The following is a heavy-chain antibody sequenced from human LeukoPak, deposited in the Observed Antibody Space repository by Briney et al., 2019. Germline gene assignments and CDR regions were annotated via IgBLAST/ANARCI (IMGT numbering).Heavy chain of an antibody. CDR1: GGTFSSYA. CDR2: IIPIFGTA. CDR3: ARGADSSSWYGKFDY. D-gene: IGHD6-13*01. J-gene: IGHJ4*02. V-gene: IGHV1-69*13. Sequence: SVKVSCKASGGTFSSYAISWVRQAPGQGLEWMGGIIPIFGTANYAQRFQGRVTITADESTSTAYMELSSLRSEDTAVYYCARGADSSSWYGKFDYWGQGTLVTVSS.